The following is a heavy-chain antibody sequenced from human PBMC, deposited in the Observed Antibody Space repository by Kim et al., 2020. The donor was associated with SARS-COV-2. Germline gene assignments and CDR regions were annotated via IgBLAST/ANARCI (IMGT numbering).Heavy chain of an antibody. CDR2: INHSGST. D-gene: IGHD1-7*01. Sequence: SETLSLTCAVYGGSFSGYYWSWIRQPPGKGLEWIGEINHSGSTNYNPSLKSRVTISVDTSKNQFSLKLSSVTAADTAVYYCARGLPRAGEYNWNYESGIDYWGQGTLVTVSS. J-gene: IGHJ4*02. V-gene: IGHV4-34*01. CDR1: GGSFSGYY. CDR3: ARGLPRAGEYNWNYESGIDY.